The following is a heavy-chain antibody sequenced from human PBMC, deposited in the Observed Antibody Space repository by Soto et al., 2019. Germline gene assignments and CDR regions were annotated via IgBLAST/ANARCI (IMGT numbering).Heavy chain of an antibody. D-gene: IGHD3-16*02. CDR3: AKVPSQYIGGSDLRYYDY. CDR1: GFPFSNYA. Sequence: EVQILESGGGLVQPGGSLRLSCAASGFPFSNYAMTWVRQAPGKGLEWVSAISANTDYAYYADSVKDRFTISRDNSKNALDLQMDRLGAEDTAGYYCAKVPSQYIGGSDLRYYDYWGQGTLVTVSS. J-gene: IGHJ4*02. V-gene: IGHV3-23*01. CDR2: ISANTDYA.